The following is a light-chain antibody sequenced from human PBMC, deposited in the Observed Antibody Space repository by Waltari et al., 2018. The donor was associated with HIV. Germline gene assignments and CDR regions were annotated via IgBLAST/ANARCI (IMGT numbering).Light chain of an antibody. CDR2: SHN. Sequence: QSVLTQPPSASETPGPRVTISCSCSGFDLESTAVNWYQQIPGPAPKLLIYSHNTRPSGVPDRFSCSKSGTSASLAISGLQSEDEATYYCATWDYTLQGRVFGGGTKLTVL. V-gene: IGLV1-44*01. J-gene: IGLJ2*01. CDR1: GFDLESTA. CDR3: ATWDYTLQGRV.